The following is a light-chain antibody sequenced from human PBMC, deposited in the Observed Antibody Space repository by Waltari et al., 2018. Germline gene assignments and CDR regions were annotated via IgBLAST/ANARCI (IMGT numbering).Light chain of an antibody. V-gene: IGLV9-49*01. J-gene: IGLJ3*02. CDR2: VGTGGIVG. Sequence: QPVLTQPPSASASLGASVTPTCTLSSGYSNYKVDWYQQSPGKGPRFVMRVGTGGIVGSKGDGIPDRFSVLGSGLNRYLTIKNIQEEDESDYHCGADHGSGSNFVVFGGGTKLTVL. CDR3: GADHGSGSNFVV. CDR1: SGYSNYK.